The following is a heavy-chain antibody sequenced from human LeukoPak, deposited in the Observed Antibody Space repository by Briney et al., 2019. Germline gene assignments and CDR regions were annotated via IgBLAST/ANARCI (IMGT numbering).Heavy chain of an antibody. CDR1: GYSFTTYW. D-gene: IGHD5-18*01. J-gene: IGHJ4*02. V-gene: IGHV5-51*01. Sequence: GESLKISCKGSGYSFTTYWIGWVRQMPGKGLEWMGIIYPGGSDTRYSPSFQGQVTISADKSISTAYLQWSSLRASDTAMYYCARPTTAGYSYGGFDYWGQGTLVTVSS. CDR2: IYPGGSDT. CDR3: ARPTTAGYSYGGFDY.